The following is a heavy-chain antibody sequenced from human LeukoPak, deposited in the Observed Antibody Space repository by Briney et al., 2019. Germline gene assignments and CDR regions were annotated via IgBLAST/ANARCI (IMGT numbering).Heavy chain of an antibody. D-gene: IGHD3-10*01. CDR1: GFTFNNHP. CDR2: VGYEGRFK. V-gene: IGHV3-30*04. J-gene: IGHJ4*02. Sequence: GGSLRLSCATSGFTFNNHPMHWVSQAPGKGLEWVAVVGYEGRFKFHSDSVKGRFTISRDDSKNTLYLQMNSLRPEDTAVYYCARDPRTGSPDYFDYWGQGTLVTVST. CDR3: ARDPRTGSPDYFDY.